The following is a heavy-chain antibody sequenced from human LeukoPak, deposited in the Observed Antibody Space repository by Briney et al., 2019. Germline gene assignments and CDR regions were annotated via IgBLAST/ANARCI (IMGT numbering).Heavy chain of an antibody. CDR3: ARETGTYYFDY. V-gene: IGHV3-53*01. CDR2: IYSGGDT. D-gene: IGHD1-1*01. J-gene: IGHJ4*02. CDR1: GFTVSSNY. Sequence: PGGSLRLSCAASGFTVSSNYMSWVRQAPGKGLEWVSVIYSGGDTYYADSVKGRFTISRDNSKNTPYLQMNSLRAEDTTVYYCARETGTYYFDYWGQGTLVTVSS.